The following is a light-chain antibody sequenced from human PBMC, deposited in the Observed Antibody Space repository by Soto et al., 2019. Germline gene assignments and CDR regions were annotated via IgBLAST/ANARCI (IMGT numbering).Light chain of an antibody. V-gene: IGKV2-30*01. CDR2: QVS. Sequence: DVVMTQYPLSLPFTLGAPASISCRSSQSLVYIYGNTYLNWFQQRPGQSSRRLIDQVSYRDSGFPDRFNGSGSGNAFSLTISRVEADDFGVYYCMQAAHWTPYPFGQGTKLE. CDR3: MQAAHWTPYP. J-gene: IGKJ2*01. CDR1: QSLVYIYGNTY.